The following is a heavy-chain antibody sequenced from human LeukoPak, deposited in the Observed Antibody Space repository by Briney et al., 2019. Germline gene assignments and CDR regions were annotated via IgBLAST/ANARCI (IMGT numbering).Heavy chain of an antibody. V-gene: IGHV4-4*07. J-gene: IGHJ4*02. CDR3: ARDWSYYDTEYYFDD. D-gene: IGHD3-22*01. CDR1: GGSISAYY. Sequence: SETLSLTCTVSGGSISAYYWSWIRQPAGKGLEWIGRIYTSGSIHNNPSLKSRVSISIDESKNQFSLQLSSVTAADTAVYYCARDWSYYDTEYYFDDWGQGTLVTVSS. CDR2: IYTSGSI.